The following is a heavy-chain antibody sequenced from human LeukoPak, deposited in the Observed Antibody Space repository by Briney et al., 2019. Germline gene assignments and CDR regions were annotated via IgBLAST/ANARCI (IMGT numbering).Heavy chain of an antibody. CDR3: VKGFVHPTYYFDY. CDR1: GFTFSSYA. D-gene: IGHD3-10*01. Sequence: GESLKISCAASGFTFSSYAMMWVRQAPGKRLEWISSITGSGDGTYYADSVRGRFTISRDNSDNTLYLQVNSLRAEDTAVYFCVKGFVHPTYYFDYWGQGTLVTVSS. V-gene: IGHV3-23*01. CDR2: ITGSGDGT. J-gene: IGHJ4*02.